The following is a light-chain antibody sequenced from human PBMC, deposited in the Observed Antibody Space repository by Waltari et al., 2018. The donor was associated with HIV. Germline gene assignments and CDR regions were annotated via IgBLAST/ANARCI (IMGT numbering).Light chain of an antibody. V-gene: IGLV6-57*03. Sequence: NFMLTQPHSVSESPGKTVTISCTRSSGSIASNYVQWYQQRPGSAPTTVIYEDNQRPSGVPDRFSGSIDSSSTSASLTISGLKTEDEADYYCQSYDSSNHKVFGGGTKLTVL. CDR3: QSYDSSNHKV. CDR1: SGSIASNY. CDR2: EDN. J-gene: IGLJ3*02.